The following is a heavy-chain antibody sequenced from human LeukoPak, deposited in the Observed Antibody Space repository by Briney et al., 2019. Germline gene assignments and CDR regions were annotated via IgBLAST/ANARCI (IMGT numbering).Heavy chain of an antibody. CDR2: MNPNSANT. CDR3: ARVNCSSTSCRSKFLDY. Sequence: GASVKVSCKASGYTFTNYDINWVRQATGQGLEWMGWMNPNSANTGYAQKFQGRVTMTRNTSISTAYMELSSLRSEDTAVYYFARVNCSSTSCRSKFLDYWGQGTLVTVSS. D-gene: IGHD2-2*01. CDR1: GYTFTNYD. J-gene: IGHJ4*02. V-gene: IGHV1-8*01.